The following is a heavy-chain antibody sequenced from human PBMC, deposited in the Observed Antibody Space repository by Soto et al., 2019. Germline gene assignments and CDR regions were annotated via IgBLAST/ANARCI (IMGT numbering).Heavy chain of an antibody. CDR3: AKGSFSAHQFLDH. CDR1: GFTFSNYG. V-gene: IGHV3-30*18. D-gene: IGHD3-10*01. J-gene: IGHJ4*02. CDR2: ISSDGNDK. Sequence: QVQLVESGGGVVQPGRSLRLSCAASGFTFSNYGMHWVRQAPGKGLEWVTTISSDGNDKYYAGSVKGRFTISRDNSENTLDLQMNGLRAEDTAVDYCAKGSFSAHQFLDHWCQGTLVTVSS.